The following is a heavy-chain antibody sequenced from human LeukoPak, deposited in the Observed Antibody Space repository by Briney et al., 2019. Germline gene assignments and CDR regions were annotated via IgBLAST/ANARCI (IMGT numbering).Heavy chain of an antibody. CDR3: AREEVVGGGWFDP. CDR1: GYTFTSYY. CDR2: INPSGGST. J-gene: IGHJ5*02. V-gene: IGHV1-46*01. D-gene: IGHD2-15*01. Sequence: ASVKVSCKASGYTFTSYYMHWVRQAPGLGLEWMGIINPSGGSTSYAQKFQGRVTMTRDMSTSTVYMELSSLRSEDTAVYYCAREEVVGGGWFDPWGQGTLVTVSS.